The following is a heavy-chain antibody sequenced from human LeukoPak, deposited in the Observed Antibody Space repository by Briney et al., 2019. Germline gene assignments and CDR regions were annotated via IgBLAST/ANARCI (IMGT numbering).Heavy chain of an antibody. J-gene: IGHJ4*02. V-gene: IGHV4-34*01. CDR2: INHSGST. D-gene: IGHD3-9*01. Sequence: PSETLSLTCAVYGGSFSGYYWSWIRQPPGKGLEWIGEINHSGSTYYNPSLKSRVTISVDTSKNQFSLKLSSVTAADTAVYYCARQTYYDILTGYYPENFDYWGQGTLVTVSS. CDR1: GGSFSGYY. CDR3: ARQTYYDILTGYYPENFDY.